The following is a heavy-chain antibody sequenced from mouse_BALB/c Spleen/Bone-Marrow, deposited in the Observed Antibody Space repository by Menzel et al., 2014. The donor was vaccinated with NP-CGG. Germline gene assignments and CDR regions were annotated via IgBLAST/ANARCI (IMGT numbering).Heavy chain of an antibody. CDR2: IRLKSNNYAT. J-gene: IGHJ3*01. V-gene: IGHV6-6*02. CDR1: GFTFSNYW. CDR3: TGGPH. Sequence: EVKLVESGGGLVQPGGSMKLSCVASGFTFSNYWMNWVRRSPEEGLEWVAEIRLKSNNYATHYAESVKGRFTISRDDSKSSVYLQMNNLRAEDTGIYYCTGGPHWGQGTLVTVSA.